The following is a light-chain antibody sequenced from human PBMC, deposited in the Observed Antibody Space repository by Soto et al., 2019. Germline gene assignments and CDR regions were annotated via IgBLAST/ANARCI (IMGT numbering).Light chain of an antibody. J-gene: IGLJ1*01. Sequence: QSVLTQPRSVSGSPGQSVTISCTGTSSDVGGYNYVSWYQKHPGKAPKLMIFDVSKRPSGVPDRFSGSKFGSTASLTISGLQADDEGDYYCCSYAGGFYVVGSGTKLTVL. CDR1: SSDVGGYNY. CDR2: DVS. CDR3: CSYAGGFYV. V-gene: IGLV2-11*01.